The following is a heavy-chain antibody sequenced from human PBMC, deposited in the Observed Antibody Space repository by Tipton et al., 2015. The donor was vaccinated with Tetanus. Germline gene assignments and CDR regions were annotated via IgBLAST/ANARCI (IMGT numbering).Heavy chain of an antibody. CDR2: IKSDGSKT. Sequence: SLRLSCAASGFSFRSYWMHWVRQSPGKGLVWVSRIKSDGSKTTYADSVKGRFTISRDNAKNTLYLQMNSLRAEDTAMYYCASSSRGYYDSSGYYGYFQHWGQGTLVTVS. V-gene: IGHV3-74*03. D-gene: IGHD3-22*01. CDR1: GFSFRSYW. J-gene: IGHJ1*01. CDR3: ASSSRGYYDSSGYYGYFQH.